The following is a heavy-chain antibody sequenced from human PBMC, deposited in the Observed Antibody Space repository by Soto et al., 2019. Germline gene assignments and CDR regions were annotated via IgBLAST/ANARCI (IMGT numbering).Heavy chain of an antibody. CDR1: GGTFSSYT. CDR3: ARQRTDCSSTSCLYYVSAFDI. Sequence: ASVKVSCKASGGTFSSYTISWVRQAPGQGLEWMGRIIPILGIANYAQKFQGRVTITADKSTSTAYMELSSLRSEDTAVYYCARQRTDCSSTSCLYYVSAFDIWGQGTMVTVSS. D-gene: IGHD2-2*01. V-gene: IGHV1-69*02. J-gene: IGHJ3*02. CDR2: IIPILGIA.